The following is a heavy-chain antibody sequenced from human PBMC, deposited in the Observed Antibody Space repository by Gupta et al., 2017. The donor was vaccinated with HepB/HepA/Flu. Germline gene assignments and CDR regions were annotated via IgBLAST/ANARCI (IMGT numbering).Heavy chain of an antibody. Sequence: EVQLSESGGGLVPPGGSLSTSCAAPRFIFSDYAMPWVRQAPGMGLVWVSTISGNSNEQHYAVSMKGRFTITKDKSKDTINLQINSLGVDDTAVYYCAKGGTLYGGILDAPWGQGTLVTVSS. CDR2: ISGNSNEQ. CDR1: RFIFSDYA. CDR3: AKGGTLYGGILDAP. J-gene: IGHJ5*02. V-gene: IGHV3-23*01. D-gene: IGHD4-23*01.